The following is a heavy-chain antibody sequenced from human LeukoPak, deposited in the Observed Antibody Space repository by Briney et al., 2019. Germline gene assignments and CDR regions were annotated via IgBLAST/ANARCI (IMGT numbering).Heavy chain of an antibody. CDR3: TTEEAYNWFDP. CDR2: IRSKAYGGTS. Sequence: PGGSLRLSCTASGFSFGDYGMSWVRQAPGKGLEWIGFIRSKAYGGTSEYAASVKGRFTISRDDPKNTLYLQMNSLKTEDTAVYYCTTEEAYNWFDPWGQGTLVTVSS. CDR1: GFSFGDYG. J-gene: IGHJ5*02. V-gene: IGHV3-49*04.